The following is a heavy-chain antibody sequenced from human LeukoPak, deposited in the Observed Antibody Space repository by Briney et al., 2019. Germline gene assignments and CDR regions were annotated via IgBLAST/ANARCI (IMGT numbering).Heavy chain of an antibody. CDR3: ARHLGYNWNYGGWFDP. Sequence: SETLSLTCTVSGGSISSYYWNWIPERPGKGLEWFGYIFYSGSTNYNPSLKSRVTISVDTSKNQFSLKLSSVTAADTAVYYCARHLGYNWNYGGWFDPWGQGTLVTVSS. J-gene: IGHJ5*02. D-gene: IGHD1-7*01. CDR1: GGSISSYY. V-gene: IGHV4-59*08. CDR2: IFYSGST.